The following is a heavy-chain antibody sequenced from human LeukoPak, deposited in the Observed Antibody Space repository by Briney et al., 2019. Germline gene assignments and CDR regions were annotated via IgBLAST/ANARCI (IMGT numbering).Heavy chain of an antibody. Sequence: SETLSLTCAVYGGSFSGYYWSWIRQPPGKGLEWIGEINHSGSTNYNPSLKSRVTISVDTSKNQFSLKLSSMTAADTAVYYCARGGGRWLQSYYFDYWGQGTLVTVSS. V-gene: IGHV4-34*01. CDR2: INHSGST. J-gene: IGHJ4*02. CDR1: GGSFSGYY. D-gene: IGHD5-24*01. CDR3: ARGGGRWLQSYYFDY.